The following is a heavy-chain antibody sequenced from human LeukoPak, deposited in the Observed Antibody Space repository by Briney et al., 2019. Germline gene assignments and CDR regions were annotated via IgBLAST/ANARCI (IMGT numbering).Heavy chain of an antibody. CDR1: GGPFSGYY. CDR3: ARDFPAIDFWSGYYPHYYYYGMDV. V-gene: IGHV4-34*01. Sequence: SETLSLTCAVYGGPFSGYYWSWIRPPPAKGLEWIGEINHSGSPNYNPSLKSRVTISVDTSKNQFSLKLSSVTAADTAVYYCARDFPAIDFWSGYYPHYYYYGMDVWGQGTTVTVSS. D-gene: IGHD3-3*01. J-gene: IGHJ6*02. CDR2: INHSGSP.